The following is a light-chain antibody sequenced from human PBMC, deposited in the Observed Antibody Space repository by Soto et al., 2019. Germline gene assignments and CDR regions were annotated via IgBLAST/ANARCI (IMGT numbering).Light chain of an antibody. CDR2: GAS. V-gene: IGKV3-20*01. CDR1: QNVTSGY. Sequence: EIVLTQSPGTLSLSPGERATLSCRASQNVTSGYLAWYQQQPNQAPRLLIYGASYRATGIPDRFSGGGSGTDFTLTISRLEPEDFAVYYCQHYSRSPPAITFGQGTRLEIK. J-gene: IGKJ5*01. CDR3: QHYSRSPPAIT.